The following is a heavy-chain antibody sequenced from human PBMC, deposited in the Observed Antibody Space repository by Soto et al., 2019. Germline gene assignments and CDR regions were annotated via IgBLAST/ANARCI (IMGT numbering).Heavy chain of an antibody. J-gene: IGHJ4*02. Sequence: SETMSLTCSVSGGSISGSYWSWIRQSPGKGLEWLGYVYYTGSTNYSPSLRSRVSISVDTSKNEFSLRLSPVTAADTAVYFCARSVAVPGAHIDYWGQGTQVTVSS. CDR1: GGSISGSY. D-gene: IGHD6-19*01. V-gene: IGHV4-59*01. CDR3: ARSVAVPGAHIDY. CDR2: VYYTGST.